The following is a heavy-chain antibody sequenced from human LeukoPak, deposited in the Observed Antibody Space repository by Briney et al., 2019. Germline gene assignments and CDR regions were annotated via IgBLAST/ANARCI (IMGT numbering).Heavy chain of an antibody. D-gene: IGHD5-12*01. CDR1: GFTFSSYW. J-gene: IGHJ4*02. V-gene: IGHV3-7*01. CDR2: LKQDGSEK. CDR3: ARGGGYAWDY. Sequence: GGSLRLSCATSGFTFSSYWMNWVRQAPGKGLEWVANLKQDGSEKYYVDSVKGRFTISRDNAKNSLYLQMNSLRADDTAVYYCARGGGYAWDYWGQGTLVTVSS.